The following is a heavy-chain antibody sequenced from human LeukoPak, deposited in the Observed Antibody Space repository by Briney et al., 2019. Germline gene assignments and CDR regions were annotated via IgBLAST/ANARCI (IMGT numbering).Heavy chain of an antibody. Sequence: GGSLRLSCAPSGFTFSRHGMHWVRQAPGKGLEWVSYISDTGSVIYYADSVKGRFTISRGNAQKSVYLQMNSLRAEDTAVYFCVGDSNGYFYGHDYWGQGTLVAVSS. CDR3: VGDSNGYFYGHDY. D-gene: IGHD3-22*01. J-gene: IGHJ4*02. CDR2: ISDTGSVI. V-gene: IGHV3-48*04. CDR1: GFTFSRHG.